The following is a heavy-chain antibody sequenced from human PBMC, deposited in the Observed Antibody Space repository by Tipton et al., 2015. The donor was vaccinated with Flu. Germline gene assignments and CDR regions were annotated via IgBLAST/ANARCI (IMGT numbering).Heavy chain of an antibody. V-gene: IGHV3-48*02. J-gene: IGHJ4*02. CDR3: ARDRGGSYTEIDY. D-gene: IGHD1-26*01. CDR1: GFTFSTYS. CDR2: ISSNSGAI. Sequence: GSLRLSCAASGFTFSTYSLNWVRQAPGKGLEWVSFISSNSGAINYADSVKGRFTISRDNAYNSLYLQMNSLRDEDTAVYYCARDRGGSYTEIDYWGQGTLVTVSS.